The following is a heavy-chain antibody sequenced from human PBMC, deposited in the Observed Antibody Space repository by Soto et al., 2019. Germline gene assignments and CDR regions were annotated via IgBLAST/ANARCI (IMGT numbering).Heavy chain of an antibody. CDR3: ARESEDLTSNFDY. CDR2: IYSGGST. V-gene: IGHV3-53*01. J-gene: IGHJ4*02. Sequence: GGSLRLSCAASGFTVSSNYMSWVRQAPGKGLEWVSVIYSGGSTYYADSVKGRFTISRDNSQNTLYLQMNSLRAEDTAVYYCARESEDLTSNFDYWGQGTLVTVSS. CDR1: GFTVSSNY.